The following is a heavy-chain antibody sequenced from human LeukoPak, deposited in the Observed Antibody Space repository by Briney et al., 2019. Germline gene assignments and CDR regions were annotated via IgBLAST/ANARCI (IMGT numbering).Heavy chain of an antibody. Sequence: ASVKVSCKASGYTFTGYYMHWVRQAPGQGLEWMGWIIPNSGGTNYAQKFQGRVTMTRDTSISTAYMELSRLRSDDTAVYYCARDFCSSTSCYDYWGQGTLVTVSS. CDR2: IIPNSGGT. D-gene: IGHD2-2*01. CDR3: ARDFCSSTSCYDY. CDR1: GYTFTGYY. J-gene: IGHJ4*02. V-gene: IGHV1-2*02.